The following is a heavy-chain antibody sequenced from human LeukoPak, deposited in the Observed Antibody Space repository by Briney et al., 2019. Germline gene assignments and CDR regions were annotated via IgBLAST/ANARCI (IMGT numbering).Heavy chain of an antibody. V-gene: IGHV4-34*01. D-gene: IGHD6-19*01. CDR3: ARVKQWLLLRMAYYYYMDV. CDR2: INHSGST. Sequence: SETLSLTCTVSGGSISSSYWSWIRQPPGKGLEWIGEINHSGSTNYNPSLKSRVTISVDTSKNQFSLKLSSVTAADTAAYYCARVKQWLLLRMAYYYYMDVWGKGTTVTVSS. CDR1: GGSISSSY. J-gene: IGHJ6*03.